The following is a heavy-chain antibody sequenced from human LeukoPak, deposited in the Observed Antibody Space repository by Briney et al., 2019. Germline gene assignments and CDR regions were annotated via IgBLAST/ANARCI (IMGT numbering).Heavy chain of an antibody. Sequence: SETLSLTCTVSAGSINNYYWTWIRQPPGEGLEWIGNIYASGSTNYNPSLKSRVTISLDTSKDQFSLKLTSVTAADTAFYYCAKDWELGSWGQGTLVTVSS. CDR2: IYASGST. CDR1: AGSINNYY. CDR3: AKDWELGS. J-gene: IGHJ5*02. V-gene: IGHV4-59*01. D-gene: IGHD1-26*01.